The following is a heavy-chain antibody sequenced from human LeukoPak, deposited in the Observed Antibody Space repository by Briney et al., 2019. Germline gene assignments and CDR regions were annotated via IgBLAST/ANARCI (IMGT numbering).Heavy chain of an antibody. D-gene: IGHD3-3*01. CDR2: ISYDGSNK. Sequence: PGGSLRLSCAASGFTFSSYGIHWVRQAPGKGLEWVAVISYDGSNKYYADSVKGRFTISRDNSKNTLYLQMNSLRAEDTAVYYCARDNPQYYDFWSGSQNWFDPWGQGTLVTVSS. J-gene: IGHJ5*02. CDR1: GFTFSSYG. CDR3: ARDNPQYYDFWSGSQNWFDP. V-gene: IGHV3-30*03.